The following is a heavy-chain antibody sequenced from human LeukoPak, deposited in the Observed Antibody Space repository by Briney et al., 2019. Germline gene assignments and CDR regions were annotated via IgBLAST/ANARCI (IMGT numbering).Heavy chain of an antibody. V-gene: IGHV3-30*04. Sequence: QPGGSLRLSCAASGFTFSSYAMHWVRQAPGKGLEWVAEISYDGSIKDYADFVKGRFTISRDNSKNTLDLQMNSLRPEDTAVYYCARDLYNLGYTNWFDPWGQGTLVTVSS. D-gene: IGHD5-18*01. CDR1: GFTFSSYA. J-gene: IGHJ5*02. CDR2: ISYDGSIK. CDR3: ARDLYNLGYTNWFDP.